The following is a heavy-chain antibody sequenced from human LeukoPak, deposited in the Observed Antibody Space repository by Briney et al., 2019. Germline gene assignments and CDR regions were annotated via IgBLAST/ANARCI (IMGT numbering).Heavy chain of an antibody. J-gene: IGHJ4*02. D-gene: IGHD1-26*01. Sequence: GGSLRLSCAASGFTFSSYGMHWVRQAPGKGLEWVAVISYDGSNKYYADSVKGRFTISRDNSKNTLYLQMNSLRAEDTAVYYCAKGIVGARPQPMRDWGQGTLVTVSS. V-gene: IGHV3-30*18. CDR3: AKGIVGARPQPMRD. CDR1: GFTFSSYG. CDR2: ISYDGSNK.